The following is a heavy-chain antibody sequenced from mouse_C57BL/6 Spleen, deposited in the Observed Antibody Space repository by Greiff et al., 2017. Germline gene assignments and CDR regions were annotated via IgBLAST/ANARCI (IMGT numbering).Heavy chain of an antibody. V-gene: IGHV1-5*01. CDR2: IYPGNSDT. D-gene: IGHD1-1*01. CDR1: GYTFTSYW. Sequence: EVQLQQSGTVLARPGASVKMSCKTSGYTFTSYWMHWVKQRPGQGLEWIGAIYPGNSDTSYNQKFKGQAKLTAVTSASTAYMGLSSLTNEDSAVYYCTRNYGSSQSAWFAYWGQGTLVTVSA. CDR3: TRNYGSSQSAWFAY. J-gene: IGHJ3*01.